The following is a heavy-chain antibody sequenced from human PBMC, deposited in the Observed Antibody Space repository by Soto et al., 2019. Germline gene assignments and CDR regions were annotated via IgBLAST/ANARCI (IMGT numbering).Heavy chain of an antibody. CDR3: ARVVTYYYDSSGPGGDYDAFDI. V-gene: IGHV1-69*06. CDR2: IIPIFGTA. CDR1: GYTFTSYA. Sequence: ASVKVSCKASGYTFTSYAISWVRQAPGQGLEWMGGIIPIFGTANYAQKFQGRVTITADKSTSTAYMELSSLRSEDTAVYYCARVVTYYYDSSGPGGDYDAFDIWGQGTMVTVSS. J-gene: IGHJ3*02. D-gene: IGHD3-22*01.